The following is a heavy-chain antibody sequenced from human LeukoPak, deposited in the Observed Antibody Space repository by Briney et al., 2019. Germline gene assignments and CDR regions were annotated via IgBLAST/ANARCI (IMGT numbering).Heavy chain of an antibody. CDR3: ARTSSGWYEWFDP. V-gene: IGHV3-7*01. Sequence: GGSLRLSCTASGFTFSDYWMSWVRQAPGKGLEWVANIKQDGSEKYYVDSVKGRFTISRDNAKNSLYLQMNSLRAEDTAVYYCARTSSGWYEWFDPWGQGTLVTVSS. CDR2: IKQDGSEK. D-gene: IGHD6-19*01. CDR1: GFTFSDYW. J-gene: IGHJ5*02.